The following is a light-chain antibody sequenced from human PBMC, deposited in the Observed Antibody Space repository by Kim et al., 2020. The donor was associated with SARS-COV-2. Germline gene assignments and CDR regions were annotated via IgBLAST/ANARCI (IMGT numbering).Light chain of an antibody. J-gene: IGKJ2*01. Sequence: DIVMRQSPDSLAVSLGERATINCTSSQSVLHRSKDKKFLAWYQQRPGQSPQLLLYWASTRASGVSDRFSGSGSETDFTLTIDNVQAEDVAVYHCQQHYTTPYTFGQGTKLGS. CDR1: QSVLHRSKDKKF. V-gene: IGKV4-1*01. CDR2: WAS. CDR3: QQHYTTPYT.